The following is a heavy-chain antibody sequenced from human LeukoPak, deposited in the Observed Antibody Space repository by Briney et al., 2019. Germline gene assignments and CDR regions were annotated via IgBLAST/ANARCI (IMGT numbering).Heavy chain of an antibody. Sequence: TGGSLRLSCAASGFTFSNAWMSWVRQAPGKGLEWVGRIKTKTDGGTTEYAAPVKGRFSISRDDSKSTLYLQMSSLQTEDTAVYYCTKRTGTGGVDYWGQGTLVTVSS. D-gene: IGHD1-7*01. CDR3: TKRTGTGGVDY. CDR1: GFTFSNAW. V-gene: IGHV3-15*01. CDR2: IKTKTDGGTT. J-gene: IGHJ4*02.